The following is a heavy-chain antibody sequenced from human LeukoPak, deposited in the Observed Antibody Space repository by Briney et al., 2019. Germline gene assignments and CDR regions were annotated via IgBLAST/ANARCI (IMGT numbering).Heavy chain of an antibody. J-gene: IGHJ6*04. CDR1: GFTFSSYW. CDR3: AELGITMIGGV. CDR2: IKSDGSST. D-gene: IGHD3-10*02. Sequence: GGSLRLSCAASGFTFSSYWMHWVRQAPGKGLVWVSRIKSDGSSTSYADSVKGRFTISRDNAKNTLYLQMNSLRAEDTAVYYCAELGITMIGGVWGKGTTVTISS. V-gene: IGHV3-74*01.